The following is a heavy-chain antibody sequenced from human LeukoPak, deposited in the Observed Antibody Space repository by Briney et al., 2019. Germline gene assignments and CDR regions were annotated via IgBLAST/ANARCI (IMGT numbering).Heavy chain of an antibody. CDR3: GGKGYDSSGYYNELDY. Sequence: GGSLRLSCAASGFTVSSSYVSWVRQAPGKELEWVSVIYSGGSTYYADSVKGRFTISRDNSKNTLYLQMNSLRAEDTAVYYCGGKGYDSSGYYNELDYWGQGTLVTVSS. V-gene: IGHV3-53*01. CDR2: IYSGGST. D-gene: IGHD3-22*01. J-gene: IGHJ4*02. CDR1: GFTVSSSY.